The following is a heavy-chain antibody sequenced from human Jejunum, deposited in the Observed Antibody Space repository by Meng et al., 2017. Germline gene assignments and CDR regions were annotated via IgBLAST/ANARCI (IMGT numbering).Heavy chain of an antibody. CDR1: GFSLSSSGVG. CDR2: IYWDDDK. CDR3: AHRPNYGITWYRANYYFDY. V-gene: IGHV2-5*02. J-gene: IGHJ4*02. Sequence: SGPTLVKPTQPLTLTCTFPGFSLSSSGVGVGWFRQPPGKALEWLALIYWDDDKWYSPSLKSRLTITKDTSKNQVVLTMTNMDPVDTATYYCAHRPNYGITWYRANYYFDYWGPGTWVTVSS. D-gene: IGHD6-13*01.